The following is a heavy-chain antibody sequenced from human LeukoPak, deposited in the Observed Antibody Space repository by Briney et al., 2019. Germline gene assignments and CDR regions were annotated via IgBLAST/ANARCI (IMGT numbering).Heavy chain of an antibody. CDR1: GFTFSSYA. CDR3: AKIQASFYGGKARNYFDY. V-gene: IGHV3-23*01. Sequence: GGSLRLSCAASGFTFSSYAMSWVRQAPGKGLEWVSAISGSGGSTYYADSVKGRFTISRDNSKNTLYLQMNSLRAEDTAVYYCAKIQASFYGGKARNYFDYWGQGTQVTVSS. CDR2: ISGSGGST. J-gene: IGHJ4*02. D-gene: IGHD4-23*01.